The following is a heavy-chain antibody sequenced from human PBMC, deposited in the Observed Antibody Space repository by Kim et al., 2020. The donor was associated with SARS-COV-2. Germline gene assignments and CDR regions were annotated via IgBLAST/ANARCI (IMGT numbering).Heavy chain of an antibody. V-gene: IGHV5-51*01. Sequence: GESLKISCQNPGYSSTIYWVGWVRQLPGKGLEWIGIIYPHDSDSRYNPSFQGHVTMSADKSSSTSYLQWSSLKASDTAIYYCATSMGMTAKFWPDYWGPGTPVTVSS. D-gene: IGHD2-21*02. J-gene: IGHJ4*02. CDR3: ATSMGMTAKFWPDY. CDR1: GYSSTIYW. CDR2: IYPHDSDS.